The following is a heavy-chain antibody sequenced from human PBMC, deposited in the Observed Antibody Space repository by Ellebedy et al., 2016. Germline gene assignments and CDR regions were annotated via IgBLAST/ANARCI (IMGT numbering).Heavy chain of an antibody. CDR1: GFILNTYF. Sequence: GGSLRLSXTASGFILNTYFMSWVRQAPGKGLEWVSTLSAGGDKTYLADSVKGRFTVSRDNSKNTVYLQMNDLRVEDTALYYCRHGHYADYWGQGTLVTVSS. D-gene: IGHD3/OR15-3a*01. CDR3: RHGHYADY. V-gene: IGHV3-23*01. J-gene: IGHJ4*02. CDR2: LSAGGDKT.